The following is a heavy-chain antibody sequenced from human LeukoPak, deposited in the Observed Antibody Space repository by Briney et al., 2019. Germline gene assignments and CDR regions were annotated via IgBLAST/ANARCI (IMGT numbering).Heavy chain of an antibody. D-gene: IGHD3-10*01. Sequence: PSGTLSLTCTVSGGSISSGDYYWSWIRQPPGKGLEWIGYIYYSGSTYYNPSLKSRVTISVDTSKNQFSLKLSSVTAADTAVYYCARDPGVLWFGELYGMDVWGQGTTVTVSS. CDR1: GGSISSGDYY. CDR3: ARDPGVLWFGELYGMDV. CDR2: IYYSGST. J-gene: IGHJ6*02. V-gene: IGHV4-30-4*01.